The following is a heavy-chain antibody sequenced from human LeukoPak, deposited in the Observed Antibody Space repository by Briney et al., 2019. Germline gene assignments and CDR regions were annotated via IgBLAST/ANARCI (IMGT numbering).Heavy chain of an antibody. V-gene: IGHV3-30*02. J-gene: IGHJ5*02. CDR2: IRYDGSNK. CDR1: GFTFSSYG. CDR3: AKVARRITMVRGVIRDPNWFDP. Sequence: GGSLRLSCAASGFTFSSYGMHWVRQAPGKGLEWVAFIRYDGSNKYYADSVKGRFTISRDNSKNTLYLQMNSLRAEDTAVYYCAKVARRITMVRGVIRDPNWFDPWGQGTLVTVSS. D-gene: IGHD3-10*01.